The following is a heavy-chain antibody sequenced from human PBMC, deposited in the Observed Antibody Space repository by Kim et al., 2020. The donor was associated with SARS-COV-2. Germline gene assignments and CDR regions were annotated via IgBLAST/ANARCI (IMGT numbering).Heavy chain of an antibody. CDR2: IKQEGIEE. J-gene: IGHJ4*02. Sequence: GGSLRLSCAASGFSINNYWMTWVRQAPGKGLEWVANIKQEGIEEYYVDSVKGRFTISRDNAKNSLYLQMNGLRAEDTAVYFCARDLDNDANLDFWGQGTLVTVSS. V-gene: IGHV3-7*01. D-gene: IGHD1-1*01. CDR1: GFSINNYW. CDR3: ARDLDNDANLDF.